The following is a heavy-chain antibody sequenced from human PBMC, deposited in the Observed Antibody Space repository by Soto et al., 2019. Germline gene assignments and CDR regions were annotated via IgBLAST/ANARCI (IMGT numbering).Heavy chain of an antibody. V-gene: IGHV5-10-1*01. CDR2: IDPSDSYI. CDR3: ARHGAAIWLGY. CDR1: GYTFSGHW. Sequence: PGESLKISCKTSGYTFSGHWISWVRQVPGKGLQWMGNIDPSDSYINYNPAFRGHVTFSDDKSSSTAYLHWRSLGPSDTAIYYCARHGAAIWLGYWGQGTLVTVSS. D-gene: IGHD6-19*01. J-gene: IGHJ4*02.